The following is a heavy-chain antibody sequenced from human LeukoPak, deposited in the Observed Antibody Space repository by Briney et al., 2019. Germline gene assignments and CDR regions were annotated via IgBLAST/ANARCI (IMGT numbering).Heavy chain of an antibody. Sequence: GGSLRLSCAVSGFTFSSYWMNWVRQAPGKGLEWVANIKHDGSEKYYVDSVMGRFTISRDNAKNSLYLQMNSLRAEDTAVYYCAREKMLPWGQGTLVTVSS. D-gene: IGHD3-10*02. J-gene: IGHJ4*02. CDR3: AREKMLP. CDR2: IKHDGSEK. V-gene: IGHV3-7*01. CDR1: GFTFSSYW.